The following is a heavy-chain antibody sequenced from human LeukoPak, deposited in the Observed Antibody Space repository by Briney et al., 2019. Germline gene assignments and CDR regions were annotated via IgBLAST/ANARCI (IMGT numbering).Heavy chain of an antibody. Sequence: GGSLRLSCAASGFTFSTYWMHWVRQAPGKGLLWVSRINGDGTSTKYADSVKGRFTISRDNARHTLYLQVNSLRAEDTAVYYCARASTTVPNLLDYWGQGTLVTVSS. CDR2: INGDGTST. CDR1: GFTFSTYW. J-gene: IGHJ4*02. D-gene: IGHD4-17*01. V-gene: IGHV3-74*03. CDR3: ARASTTVPNLLDY.